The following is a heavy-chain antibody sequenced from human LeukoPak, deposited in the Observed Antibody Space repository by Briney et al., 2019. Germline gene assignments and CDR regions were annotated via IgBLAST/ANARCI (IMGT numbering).Heavy chain of an antibody. V-gene: IGHV4-59*01. Sequence: SETLSLTCIVSGGSISSYYWSWIRQPPGKGLEWIGYIYYSGSTNYNPSLKSRVTISVDTSKNQFSLKLSSVTAADTAVYYCARRGSSWYRPSDRYFDYWGQGTLVTVSS. D-gene: IGHD6-13*01. CDR2: IYYSGST. CDR1: GGSISSYY. CDR3: ARRGSSWYRPSDRYFDY. J-gene: IGHJ4*02.